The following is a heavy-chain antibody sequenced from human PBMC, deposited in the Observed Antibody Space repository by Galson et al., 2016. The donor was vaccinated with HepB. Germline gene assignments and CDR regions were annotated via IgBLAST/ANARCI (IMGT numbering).Heavy chain of an antibody. CDR2: TCYRSKWYN. Sequence: CAISGDSVSSNSAAWNWIRQSPSRGLEWLGRTCYRSKWYNDYAESVKSRITINPDTSKNQFSLKLNSVTPEDAAVYYCARVVGRGVNDGSIDYWGQGILGTVAS. D-gene: IGHD5/OR15-5a*01. CDR1: GDSVSSNSAA. J-gene: IGHJ4*02. CDR3: ARVVGRGVNDGSIDY. V-gene: IGHV6-1*01.